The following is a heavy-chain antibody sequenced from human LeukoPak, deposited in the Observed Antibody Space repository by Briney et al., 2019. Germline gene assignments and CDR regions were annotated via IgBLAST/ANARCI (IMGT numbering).Heavy chain of an antibody. CDR3: ARGANLAAAGTGYFDY. CDR2: IYTSGST. CDR1: GGSISSYY. J-gene: IGHJ4*02. V-gene: IGHV4-4*07. Sequence: PSETLSLTCTVSGGSISSYYWSWIRQPAGKGLEWIGRIYTSGSTNYNPSLKSRVTMSVDTSKNQFSLKLSSVTAADTAVYYCARGANLAAAGTGYFDYWGQGTLVTVSS. D-gene: IGHD6-13*01.